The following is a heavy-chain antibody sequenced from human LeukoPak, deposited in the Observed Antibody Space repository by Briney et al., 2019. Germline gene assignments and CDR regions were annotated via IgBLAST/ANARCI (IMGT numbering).Heavy chain of an antibody. V-gene: IGHV3-30-3*01. J-gene: IGHJ6*02. Sequence: PGGSLRLSCAASGFTFSSYAMHWVRQAPGKGLEWVAVISYDGSNKYYADSVKGRFTISRDNSKNTLYLQMNSLRAEDTAVYYCARAGYRDYYYYGMDVWGQGTTVTVSS. CDR1: GFTFSSYA. CDR3: ARAGYRDYYYYGMDV. CDR2: ISYDGSNK. D-gene: IGHD5-24*01.